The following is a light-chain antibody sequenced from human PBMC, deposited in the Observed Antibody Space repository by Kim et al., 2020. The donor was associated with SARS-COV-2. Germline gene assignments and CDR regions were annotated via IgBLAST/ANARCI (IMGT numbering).Light chain of an antibody. V-gene: IGLV3-21*03. Sequence: APGKTATLTWGGKKIGNKNVQWYQKKTGQAPVLVVHDDTDRPSGIPGRFSGSNSGNTATLTITSVEAGDEADYYCLVWDSLSGHVVLGGGTQLTVL. CDR2: DDT. CDR1: KIGNKN. J-gene: IGLJ2*01. CDR3: LVWDSLSGHVV.